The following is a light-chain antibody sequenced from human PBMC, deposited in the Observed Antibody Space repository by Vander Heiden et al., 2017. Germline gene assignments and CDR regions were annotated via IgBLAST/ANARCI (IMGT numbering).Light chain of an antibody. CDR1: SSDVGNYDY. CDR2: SVN. V-gene: IGLV2-11*01. J-gene: IGLJ1*01. CDR3: CSYAGTYTYV. Sequence: QSALTQPRPVSGSPGQSVPLSCTGTSSDVGNYDYVSWYQQHPGKAPKLIIYSVNKRPSGVPNRFSGSKSGNTASLTISDLQAEDEADFYCCSYAGTYTYVFGSGTRVTVL.